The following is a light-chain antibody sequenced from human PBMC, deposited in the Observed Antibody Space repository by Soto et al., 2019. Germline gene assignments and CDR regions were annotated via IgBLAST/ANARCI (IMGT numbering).Light chain of an antibody. V-gene: IGLV1-51*01. Sequence: QSVLMQPPSVSAAPGQKVTISCSGSSSNIGNNYVTWYQQFPGTAPRPLIYGNNKRPSGVPDRFSGSKSGTSATLGITGLQTGDEADYYCGTWDSSLSVVLFGGGTKPTVL. CDR2: GNN. J-gene: IGLJ2*01. CDR3: GTWDSSLSVVL. CDR1: SSNIGNNY.